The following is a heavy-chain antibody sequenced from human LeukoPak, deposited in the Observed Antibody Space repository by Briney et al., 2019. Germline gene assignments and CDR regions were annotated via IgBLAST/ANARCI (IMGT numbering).Heavy chain of an antibody. V-gene: IGHV3-7*04. CDR3: ARGAHSSVWEYFFYYMDV. D-gene: IGHD5/OR15-5a*01. J-gene: IGHJ6*03. CDR1: GFPLSSYA. Sequence: GGSLRLSCAVSGFPLSSYAMSWVRQAPGKGLEWVANIKHGGSEKYSVDSAKGRFTISRDNAKNSLYLQMNSLRAEDTAVYYCARGAHSSVWEYFFYYMDVWGKGTAVIVSS. CDR2: IKHGGSEK.